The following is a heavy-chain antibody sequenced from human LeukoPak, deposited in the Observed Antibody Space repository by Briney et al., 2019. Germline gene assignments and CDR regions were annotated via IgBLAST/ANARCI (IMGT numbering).Heavy chain of an antibody. D-gene: IGHD2-15*01. CDR2: ISYDGSNK. CDR3: AKGSVVVAALDY. J-gene: IGHJ4*02. V-gene: IGHV3-30*18. CDR1: GFTFSSYG. Sequence: GGSLRLCCAASGFTFSSYGRHWGRQAPGKGLEWVEVISYDGSNKYYADCVKRRFTISRHNSKNTLYLQMHSLRAEDTAVYYCAKGSVVVAALDYWGQGTLVTVSS.